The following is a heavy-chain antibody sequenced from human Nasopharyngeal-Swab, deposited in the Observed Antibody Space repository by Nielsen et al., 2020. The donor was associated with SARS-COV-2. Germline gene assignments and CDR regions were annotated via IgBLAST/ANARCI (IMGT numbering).Heavy chain of an antibody. CDR2: IYPGDSDT. CDR3: ARHRYFDY. CDR1: GYSFTKYW. J-gene: IGHJ4*02. Sequence: KVSCKASGYSFTKYWMGWVRQMPGKGLEWMGIIYPGDSDTRYSPSFQGQVTISADKSISTAYLQWSSLKASDTAMYYCARHRYFDYWGQGTLVTVSS. V-gene: IGHV5-51*01.